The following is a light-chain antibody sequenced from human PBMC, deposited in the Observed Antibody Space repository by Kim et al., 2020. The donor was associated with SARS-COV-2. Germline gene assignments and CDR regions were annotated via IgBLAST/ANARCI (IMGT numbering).Light chain of an antibody. CDR1: SLRSYY. J-gene: IGLJ2*01. Sequence: ALGQTGRITSQGESLRSYYASWYQQKPGQAPVLVIYGKNNRPSGIPDRFSGSSSGNTASLTITGAQAEDEADYYCNSRDSSGNSVVFGGGTQLTVL. CDR3: NSRDSSGNSVV. V-gene: IGLV3-19*01. CDR2: GKN.